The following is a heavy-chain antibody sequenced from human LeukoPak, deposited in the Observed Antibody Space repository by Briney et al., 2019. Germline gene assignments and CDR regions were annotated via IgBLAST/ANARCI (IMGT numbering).Heavy chain of an antibody. D-gene: IGHD2-21*01. CDR1: GFTFSSYE. Sequence: GGSLRLSCAASGFTFSSYEMNWVRQAPGKGLEWVSYISSSGSTIYYADSVKGRFTISRDNAKNSLYLQMNSLRAEDTALYYCAAWYSETTQEHNSWGQGTLVTVSS. CDR2: ISSSGSTI. CDR3: AAWYSETTQEHNS. J-gene: IGHJ4*02. V-gene: IGHV3-48*03.